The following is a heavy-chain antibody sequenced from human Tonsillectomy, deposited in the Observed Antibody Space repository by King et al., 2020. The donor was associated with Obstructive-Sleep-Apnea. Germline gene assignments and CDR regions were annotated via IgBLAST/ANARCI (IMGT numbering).Heavy chain of an antibody. Sequence: TLKESSPTLVKPTQTLTLTCTFSGLSLTSNGMRVAWIRQPPGKALEWLALIYWDDDKRYSPSLKSRLTITKDTSKNQVVLTMTNMDPVDTATYYCARPSGGHGMDVWGQGTTVTVSS. CDR2: IYWDDDK. CDR3: ARPSGGHGMDV. CDR1: GLSLTSNGMR. V-gene: IGHV2-5*02. J-gene: IGHJ6*02.